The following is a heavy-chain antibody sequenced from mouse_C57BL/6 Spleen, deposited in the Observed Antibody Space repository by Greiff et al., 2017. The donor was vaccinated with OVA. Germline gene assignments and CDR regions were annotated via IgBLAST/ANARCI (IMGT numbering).Heavy chain of an antibody. CDR1: GYTFTSYW. CDR2: IDPSDSET. Sequence: VQLQQPGAELVRPGSSVKLSCKASGYTFTSYWMHWVKQRPIQGLEWIGNIDPSDSETHYNQKFKDKATLTVDKSSSTAYMQLSSLTSEDSAVYYCVYGSSYPWFAYWGQGTLVTVSA. V-gene: IGHV1-52*01. J-gene: IGHJ3*01. D-gene: IGHD1-1*01. CDR3: VYGSSYPWFAY.